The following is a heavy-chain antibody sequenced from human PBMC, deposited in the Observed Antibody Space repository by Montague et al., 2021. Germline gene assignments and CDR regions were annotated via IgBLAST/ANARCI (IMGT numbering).Heavy chain of an antibody. CDR3: AVGSESAWELLHH. J-gene: IGHJ5*02. CDR2: IYHGTT. Sequence: SETLSLTCTVSGDSISSKYFWSWVRQPLGKGLEWIGEIYHGTTSYSPSLEGRLTVSMDTSKDQFSLKLSSVTAADTAIYYCAVGSESAWELLHHWGQGILVTVSS. D-gene: IGHD1-26*01. CDR1: GDSISSKYF. V-gene: IGHV4-4*02.